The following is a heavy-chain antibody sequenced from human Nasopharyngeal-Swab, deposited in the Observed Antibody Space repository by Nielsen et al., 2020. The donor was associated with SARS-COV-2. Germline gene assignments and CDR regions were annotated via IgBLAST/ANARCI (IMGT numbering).Heavy chain of an antibody. Sequence: GESLQISCVASGFTFSSFWMHWVRQAPGKGLEWVAVISYDGSNKYYADSVKGRFTISSDNSKNTLYLQMNSLRAEDTAVYYCAKEEMGSQRFLWGYSSGGFGYWGQGTLVTVSS. CDR1: GFTFSSFW. CDR3: AKEEMGSQRFLWGYSSGGFGY. D-gene: IGHD6-19*01. V-gene: IGHV3-30*18. CDR2: ISYDGSNK. J-gene: IGHJ4*02.